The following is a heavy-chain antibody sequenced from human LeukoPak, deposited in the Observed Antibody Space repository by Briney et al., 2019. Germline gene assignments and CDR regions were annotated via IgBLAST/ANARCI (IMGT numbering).Heavy chain of an antibody. J-gene: IGHJ4*02. CDR1: GYTFTSYG. D-gene: IGHD3-22*01. CDR3: ARARGVLYYYDSSGYFPPWYFDY. Sequence: ASVKVSCKASGYTFTSYGISWVRQAPGQGLEWMGWISAYNGNTNYAQKLQGRVTMTTGTSTSTAYMELRSLRSDDTAVHYCARARGVLYYYDSSGYFPPWYFDYWGQGTLVTVSS. CDR2: ISAYNGNT. V-gene: IGHV1-18*01.